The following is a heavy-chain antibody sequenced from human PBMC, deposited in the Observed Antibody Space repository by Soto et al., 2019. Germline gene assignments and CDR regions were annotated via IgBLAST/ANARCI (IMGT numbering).Heavy chain of an antibody. J-gene: IGHJ4*02. CDR1: GGTFSSYA. Sequence: SVKVSCKASGGTFSSYAISWVRQAPGQGLEWMGGIIPIFGTANYAQKFQGRVTITADESTSTAYMELSSLRSEDTAVYYCARDDAYYDILTGYYNAPPNTSTFDYWGQGTLVTVYS. CDR2: IIPIFGTA. D-gene: IGHD3-9*01. V-gene: IGHV1-69*13. CDR3: ARDDAYYDILTGYYNAPPNTSTFDY.